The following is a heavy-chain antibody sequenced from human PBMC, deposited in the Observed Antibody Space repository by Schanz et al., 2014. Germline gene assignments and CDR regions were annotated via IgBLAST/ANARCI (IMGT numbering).Heavy chain of an antibody. Sequence: VQLVESGGGLVRPGGSLRLSCAASGFTFSNYAMSWVRQAPGKGLEWVSTIGYLGDTYYPDSVKGRFTVSRDSGQNSLYLQMNSLRAGDTAVYYCARGTDWNLHYWGQGALVTVSS. CDR1: GFTFSNYA. V-gene: IGHV3-13*01. D-gene: IGHD1-1*01. J-gene: IGHJ4*02. CDR3: ARGTDWNLHY. CDR2: IGYLGDT.